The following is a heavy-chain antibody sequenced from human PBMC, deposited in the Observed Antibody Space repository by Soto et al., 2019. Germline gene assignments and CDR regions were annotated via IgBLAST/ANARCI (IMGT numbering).Heavy chain of an antibody. J-gene: IGHJ4*02. Sequence: QVQLVQSGAEVRRPGASVKVSCKASGYTFASYGISWVRQAPGQGLEWMEWISAYNGNTNYAHKLQVSVTMTTETSTTTAYMEMRSLRSDDTAVYYCARAVGYSYGFDYWGQGTLVTVSA. D-gene: IGHD5-18*01. CDR2: ISAYNGNT. CDR1: GYTFASYG. V-gene: IGHV1-18*01. CDR3: ARAVGYSYGFDY.